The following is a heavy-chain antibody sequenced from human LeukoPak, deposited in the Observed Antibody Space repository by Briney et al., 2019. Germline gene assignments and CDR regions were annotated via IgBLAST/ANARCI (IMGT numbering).Heavy chain of an antibody. Sequence: GGSLRLSSAASGFTFTNYWIHWVRQAPGKGLVWVSRTNSDESSTSYADSVNGRFTISRDNAKNTVYLQMDRLRVEDTAVYYCTRHYGTGFYGMDVWGQGTTVTVSS. CDR3: TRHYGTGFYGMDV. D-gene: IGHD3-10*01. J-gene: IGHJ6*02. CDR2: TNSDESST. CDR1: GFTFTNYW. V-gene: IGHV3-74*01.